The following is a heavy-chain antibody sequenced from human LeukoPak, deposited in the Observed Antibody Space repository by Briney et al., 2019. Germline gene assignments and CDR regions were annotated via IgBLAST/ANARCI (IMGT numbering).Heavy chain of an antibody. CDR3: ARLLRFLEWLSDRNWFDP. CDR2: ISSSGSTI. J-gene: IGHJ5*02. V-gene: IGHV3-11*04. D-gene: IGHD3-3*01. Sequence: KPGGSLRLSCAASGFTFSDYYMSWIRQAPGKGLEWVSYISSSGSTIYYADSVKGRFTISRDNAKNSLYLQMNSLRAEDTAVHYCARLLRFLEWLSDRNWFDPWGQGTLVTVSS. CDR1: GFTFSDYY.